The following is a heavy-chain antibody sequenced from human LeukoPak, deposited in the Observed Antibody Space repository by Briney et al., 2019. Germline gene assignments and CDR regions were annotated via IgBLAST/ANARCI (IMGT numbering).Heavy chain of an antibody. CDR2: IYFNGNT. CDR3: AGTITVAGTSFPYFDY. Sequence: PSETLSLTCTVAGGSISSSSYYWGWIRQPPGKGLEWIASIYFNGNTYYNPSLKSRVTISADTSKNQFSLRVSSVTAADSAVYYCAGTITVAGTSFPYFDYWGQGALVIVSS. V-gene: IGHV4-39*01. D-gene: IGHD6-19*01. CDR1: GGSISSSSYY. J-gene: IGHJ4*02.